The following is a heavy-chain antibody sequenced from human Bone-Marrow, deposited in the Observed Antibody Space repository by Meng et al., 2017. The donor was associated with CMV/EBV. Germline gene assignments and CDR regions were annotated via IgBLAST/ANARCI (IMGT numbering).Heavy chain of an antibody. CDR2: IIPILGIA. D-gene: IGHD2-2*01. J-gene: IGHJ4*02. Sequence: SVKVSCKASGGTFSSYTISWVRQAPGQGLEWMGRIIPILGIANYAQKFQGRVTITADKSTSTAYMELSSLRSEDTAVYYCARIVVVPAAYTAGNYWGQGTLVTVSS. CDR3: ARIVVVPAAYTAGNY. V-gene: IGHV1-69*02. CDR1: GGTFSSYT.